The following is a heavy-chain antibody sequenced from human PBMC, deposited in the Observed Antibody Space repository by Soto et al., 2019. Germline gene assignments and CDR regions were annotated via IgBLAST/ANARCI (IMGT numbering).Heavy chain of an antibody. D-gene: IGHD2-2*01. CDR3: ATAPVPAPSASYPNWFEP. J-gene: IGHJ5*02. CDR1: GASISSGDYY. Sequence: SETLSLTCTVSGASISSGDYYWSWIRQPPGKGLEWIGYIYHSGRTYYNPSLKSRVTISVDTSRNQFSLTLSSVAAADTAVYYCATAPVPAPSASYPNWFEPWGQGTLVTVAS. V-gene: IGHV4-30-4*01. CDR2: IYHSGRT.